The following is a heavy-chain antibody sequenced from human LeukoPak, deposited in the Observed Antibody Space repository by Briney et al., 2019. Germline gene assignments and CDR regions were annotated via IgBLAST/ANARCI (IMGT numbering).Heavy chain of an antibody. CDR3: ARDKGITIFGVVPEKYYYYYYGMDV. CDR1: GYTFTSYY. D-gene: IGHD3-3*01. V-gene: IGHV1-46*01. Sequence: GASVKVSCKASGYTFTSYYMHWVRQAPGQGPEWMGIINPSGGSTSYAQKFQGRVTMTRDTSTSTVYMELSSLRSEDTAVYYCARDKGITIFGVVPEKYYYYYYGMDVWGQGTTVTVSS. CDR2: INPSGGST. J-gene: IGHJ6*02.